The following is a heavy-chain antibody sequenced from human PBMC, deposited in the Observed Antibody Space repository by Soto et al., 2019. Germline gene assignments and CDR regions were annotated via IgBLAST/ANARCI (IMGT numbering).Heavy chain of an antibody. CDR1: GFSFSAYY. CDR2: ISFNGDVT. D-gene: IGHD2-8*01. Sequence: GGSLRLSCAASGFSFSAYYMSWIRQAPGKGLEWVSYISFNGDVTRYSDSVEGRFTVSRDNAKKSLHLQMNSLRVEDTAVYYCARENGHPGHNYAMDVWGQGTTVTVSS. CDR3: ARENGHPGHNYAMDV. J-gene: IGHJ6*02. V-gene: IGHV3-11*01.